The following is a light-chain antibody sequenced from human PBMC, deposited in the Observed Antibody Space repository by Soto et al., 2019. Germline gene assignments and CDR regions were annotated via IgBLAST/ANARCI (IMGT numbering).Light chain of an antibody. CDR3: QQANSSPRT. CDR1: QAISTW. V-gene: IGKV1D-12*01. CDR2: AAS. Sequence: DIQMTQSPSSVSASVGDRVTITCRASQAISTWLAWYQQKPGKAPKLLIYAASNLQTGVPSRFSGSGSGTDFTLTISSLQPEDVATYYCQQANSSPRTFGQGTKVEIK. J-gene: IGKJ1*01.